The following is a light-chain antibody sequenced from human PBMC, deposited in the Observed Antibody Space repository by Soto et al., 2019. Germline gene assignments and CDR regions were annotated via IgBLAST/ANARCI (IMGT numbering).Light chain of an antibody. CDR3: QHNGV. CDR2: ASS. V-gene: IGKV1-12*01. J-gene: IGKJ3*01. CDR1: QGLSSW. Sequence: DIQMTQSPSSVFASVGDRVTITCRACQGLSSWLAWFQQKPGKAPELLIFASSTLQSGVPSRFSGSGSGTDFTLTISSLQPEDFATYYCQHNGVFGPGTQVDI.